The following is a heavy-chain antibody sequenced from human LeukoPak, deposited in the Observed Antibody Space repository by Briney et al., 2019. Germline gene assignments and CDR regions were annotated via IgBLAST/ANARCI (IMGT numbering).Heavy chain of an antibody. CDR1: GFIFIDYW. CDR2: ISGDGRAT. V-gene: IGHV3-74*03. J-gene: IGHJ4*02. CDR3: ARFYSPEEHHRSWYEAH. D-gene: IGHD6-13*01. Sequence: PGGSMRLSCPASGFIFIDYWMHWVRQAPGKGLLWVARISGDGRATTYAASVKARFTISRDNAIGTVFLQMKSVRAEDTGTYYCARFYSPEEHHRSWYEAHWGQGVLVTVS.